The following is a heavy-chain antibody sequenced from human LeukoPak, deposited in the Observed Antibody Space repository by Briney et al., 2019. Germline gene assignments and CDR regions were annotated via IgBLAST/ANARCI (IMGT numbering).Heavy chain of an antibody. D-gene: IGHD1-26*01. V-gene: IGHV1-69*04. CDR2: IIPILGIA. Sequence: SVKVSCKASGGTFSSYAISWVRQAPGQGLEWMGRIIPILGIANYAQKFQGRVTITADKSTSTAYMELSSLRSEDTAVYCCARDLSGSYSWGQGTLVTVSS. CDR1: GGTFSSYA. CDR3: ARDLSGSYS. J-gene: IGHJ4*02.